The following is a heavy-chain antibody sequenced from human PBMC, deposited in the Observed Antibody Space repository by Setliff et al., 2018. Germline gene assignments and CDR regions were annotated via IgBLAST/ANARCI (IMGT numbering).Heavy chain of an antibody. D-gene: IGHD2-8*01. J-gene: IGHJ4*02. CDR1: GYNFAESI. CDR3: LILVRYCTTIACHRTLGEEV. CDR2: ISAYNGHT. Sequence: GASVKVSCKASGYNFAESIVSWVRQAPGQGLEWMGWISAYNGHTYSAQQFQARVTLTTDTSTNMAYMELRGLRSDDTAIYYCLILVRYCTTIACHRTLGEEVWGQGTLVTVSS. V-gene: IGHV1-18*01.